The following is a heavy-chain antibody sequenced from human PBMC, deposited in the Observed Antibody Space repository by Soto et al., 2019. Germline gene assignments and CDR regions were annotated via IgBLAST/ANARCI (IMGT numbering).Heavy chain of an antibody. CDR3: AKDIRYCSGGSCYPTHDFDY. J-gene: IGHJ4*02. Sequence: GGSLRLSCAASGFTFSSYAMSWVRQAPGKGLEWVSAISGSGGSTYYADSVKGRFTISRDNSKNTLYLQMNSLRAEDTAVYYCAKDIRYCSGGSCYPTHDFDYWGQGTLVTVSS. V-gene: IGHV3-23*01. D-gene: IGHD2-15*01. CDR2: ISGSGGST. CDR1: GFTFSSYA.